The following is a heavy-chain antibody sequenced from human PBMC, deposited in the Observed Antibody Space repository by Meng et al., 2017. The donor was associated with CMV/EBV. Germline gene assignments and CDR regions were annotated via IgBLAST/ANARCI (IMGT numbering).Heavy chain of an antibody. CDR1: GGSISSYY. CDR3: ARVTMGIRLGDTSGLDY. Sequence: SETLSLTCTVSGGSISSYYWSWIRQPPGKGLEWIGYIYYSGSTNYNPSLKSRVTISVDTSKNQFSLKLSFVTAADTAVYYCARVTMGIRLGDTSGLDYWGQGTLVTVSS. V-gene: IGHV4-59*01. D-gene: IGHD3-16*01. CDR2: IYYSGST. J-gene: IGHJ4*02.